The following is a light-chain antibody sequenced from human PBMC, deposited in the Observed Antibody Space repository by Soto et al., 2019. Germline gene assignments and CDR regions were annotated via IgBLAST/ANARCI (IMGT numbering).Light chain of an antibody. V-gene: IGKV1-27*01. CDR3: QKYNSYSRT. Sequence: LTPFSLSAAVGDRVRLPCRASLPISNYLAWYQQKPGKAPKLLIYAASTLQAGVPSRFSGSGSGTEFTLTISSLQPDDFATYYCQKYNSYSRTFGPGTKVDIK. CDR1: LPISNY. J-gene: IGKJ1*01. CDR2: AAS.